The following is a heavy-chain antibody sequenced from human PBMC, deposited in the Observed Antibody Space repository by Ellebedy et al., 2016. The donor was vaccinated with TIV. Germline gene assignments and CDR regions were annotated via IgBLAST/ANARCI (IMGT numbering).Heavy chain of an antibody. CDR2: IGGSGGGQ. Sequence: PGGSLRLSCTASGFTITSYGMAWVRKAPGQGLEWVSAIGGSGGGQYYTEFVKGRFTISRYSSKNALYLQMNSLRAEDTAVYYCAYSKEGFNWGQGTMVTVSS. J-gene: IGHJ4*02. D-gene: IGHD2-21*01. V-gene: IGHV3-23*01. CDR3: AYSKEGFN. CDR1: GFTITSYG.